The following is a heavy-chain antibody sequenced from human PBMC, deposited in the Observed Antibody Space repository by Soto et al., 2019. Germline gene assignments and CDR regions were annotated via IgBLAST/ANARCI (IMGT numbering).Heavy chain of an antibody. CDR1: GYTFSNYG. CDR3: ARDLSYYAPSSYFDY. V-gene: IGHV1-18*01. D-gene: IGHD3-10*01. Sequence: QVPLVQSGAEVKKPGTSVKVSCKASGYTFSNYGLSWVRQAPGQGLEWMGWISGYNGNSTYSQKVQGRVVLTTDRSTSIAYMELRGLRPDDSAIYYCARDLSYYAPSSYFDYWGQGTRVTVSS. J-gene: IGHJ4*02. CDR2: ISGYNGNS.